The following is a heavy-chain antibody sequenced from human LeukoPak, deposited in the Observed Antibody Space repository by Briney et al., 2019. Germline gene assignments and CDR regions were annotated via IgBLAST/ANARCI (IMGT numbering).Heavy chain of an antibody. CDR3: ARGDSNSFEYLYYMDV. D-gene: IGHD4-11*01. J-gene: IGHJ6*03. Sequence: SETLSLTCAVYGGSFSGYYWSWIRQPPGKGLEWIGEINHSGSTNYNPSLKSRVTISVDTSKNQFSLKLSSVTAADTGVYYCARGDSNSFEYLYYMDVWGKGTTVTVSS. CDR1: GGSFSGYY. CDR2: INHSGST. V-gene: IGHV4-34*01.